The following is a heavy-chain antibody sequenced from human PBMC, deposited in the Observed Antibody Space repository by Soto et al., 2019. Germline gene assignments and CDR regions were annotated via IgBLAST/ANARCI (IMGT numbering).Heavy chain of an antibody. CDR2: IIPIYASP. CDR3: AVAVTGSRSPLAH. CDR1: GGTFSSNA. D-gene: IGHD6-19*01. V-gene: IGHV1-69*06. Sequence: QVQLVQSGAEVKKPGSSVKVSCKASGGTFSSNAISCVRQAPGQGLEWMGGIIPIYASPNYAQNFQGRVTVTADKATSTAYLELSRLKFADSAIYYCAVAVTGSRSPLAHWGQGTLVIVSS. J-gene: IGHJ4*02.